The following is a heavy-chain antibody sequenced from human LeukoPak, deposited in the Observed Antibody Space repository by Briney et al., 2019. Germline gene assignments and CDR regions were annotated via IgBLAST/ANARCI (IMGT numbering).Heavy chain of an antibody. CDR2: IFYSGTT. CDR3: ARAYIAVAGNYYFDY. Sequence: PSETLSLTCTVSGGATSSSNYYWAWIRQPPGKGLEWMGSIFYSGTTHYNPSLKSRVTISVDTSKNQFSLKLSSVTAADTAVYYCARAYIAVAGNYYFDYWGQGTLVTVSS. V-gene: IGHV4-39*07. D-gene: IGHD6-19*01. CDR1: GGATSSSNYY. J-gene: IGHJ4*02.